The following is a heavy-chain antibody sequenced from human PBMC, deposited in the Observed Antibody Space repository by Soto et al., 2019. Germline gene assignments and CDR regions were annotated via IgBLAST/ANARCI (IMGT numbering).Heavy chain of an antibody. CDR2: IWYDGSNK. CDR1: GFTFSSYG. D-gene: IGHD2-8*02. V-gene: IGHV3-33*01. Sequence: GVSLRLSCAASGFTFSSYGMHWVRQAPGKGLEWVAVIWYDGSNKYYADSVKGRFTISRDNSKNTLYLQMNSLRAEDTAVYYCARDLHIFSGPRFDYWGQGTLVTVSS. J-gene: IGHJ4*02. CDR3: ARDLHIFSGPRFDY.